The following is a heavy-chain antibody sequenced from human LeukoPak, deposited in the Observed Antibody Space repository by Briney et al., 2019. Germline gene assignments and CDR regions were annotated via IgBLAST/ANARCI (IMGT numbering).Heavy chain of an antibody. CDR2: ISTSSTHI. D-gene: IGHD3-9*01. CDR1: GFTFSNYS. V-gene: IGHV3-21*01. CDR3: AKVLEYYDILTGYHDDAFDI. J-gene: IGHJ3*02. Sequence: GGSLRLSCAASGFTFSNYSMNWVRQTPGKGLEWVSSISTSSTHIYYADSVKGRFTITRDNAKNSLFLQMNSLRAEDTAVYYCAKVLEYYDILTGYHDDAFDIWGQGTMVTVSS.